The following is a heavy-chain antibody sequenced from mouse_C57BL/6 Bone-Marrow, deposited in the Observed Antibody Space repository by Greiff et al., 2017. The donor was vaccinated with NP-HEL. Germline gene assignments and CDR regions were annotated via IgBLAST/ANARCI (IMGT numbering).Heavy chain of an antibody. D-gene: IGHD2-3*01. Sequence: EVQLVESGPELVKPGASVKIPCKASGYTFTDYNMDWVKQSHGKSLEWIGDINPNNGGTIYNQKFKGKATLTVDKSSSTAYMELRSLTSEDTAVYYCARRVYDCFYAMDYWGQGTSVTVSS. V-gene: IGHV1-18*01. CDR1: GYTFTDYN. CDR2: INPNNGGT. J-gene: IGHJ4*01. CDR3: ARRVYDCFYAMDY.